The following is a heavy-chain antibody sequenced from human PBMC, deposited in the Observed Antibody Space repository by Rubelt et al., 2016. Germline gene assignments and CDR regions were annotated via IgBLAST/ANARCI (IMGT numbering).Heavy chain of an antibody. Sequence: QVQLVQSGAEVKKPGASVKVSCKASGYTFTSYGISWVRQAPGQGIEWMGWISAYNGNQNYAQKRHVRVTMTTDTSTRTAYMELRSLRSDDTAVYYCAKDYDFWSGYYPTFDYWGQGTLVTVSS. CDR3: AKDYDFWSGYYPTFDY. V-gene: IGHV1-18*01. CDR2: ISAYNGNQ. D-gene: IGHD3-3*01. J-gene: IGHJ4*02. CDR1: GYTFTSYG.